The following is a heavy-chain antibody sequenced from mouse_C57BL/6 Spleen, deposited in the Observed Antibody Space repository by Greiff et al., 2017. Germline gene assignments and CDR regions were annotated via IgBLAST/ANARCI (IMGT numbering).Heavy chain of an antibody. V-gene: IGHV1-52*01. CDR1: GYTFTSYW. CDR3: ARFYGNYVVYAMDY. J-gene: IGHJ4*01. D-gene: IGHD2-1*01. CDR2: IDPSDSET. Sequence: QVQLQQPGAELVRPGSSVKLSCKASGYTFTSYWMHWVKQRPIQGLEWIGNIDPSDSETHYNQKFKDKATLTVDKSSSTAYMQLSSLTSEDSAVYYCARFYGNYVVYAMDYWGQGTSVTVSS.